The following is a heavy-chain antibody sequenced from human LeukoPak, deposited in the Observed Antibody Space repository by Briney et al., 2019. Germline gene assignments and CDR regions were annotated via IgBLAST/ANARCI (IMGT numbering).Heavy chain of an antibody. CDR3: ARVGRWDDGDYLDY. V-gene: IGHV3-7*03. D-gene: IGHD4-17*01. CDR2: IKQDGSEK. Sequence: PGRSLRLSCAASGFTFSSYWMSWVRQAPGKGLEWVANIKQDGSEKYYVDSVKGRFTISRNNAKNSLYLQMNSLRAEDTAVYYCARVGRWDDGDYLDYWGQGTLVTVPS. CDR1: GFTFSSYW. J-gene: IGHJ4*02.